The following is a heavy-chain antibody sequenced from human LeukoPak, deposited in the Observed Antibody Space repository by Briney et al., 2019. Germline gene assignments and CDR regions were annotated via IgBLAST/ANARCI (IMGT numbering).Heavy chain of an antibody. CDR2: ISSSSSYI. Sequence: GGSLRLPCAASGFTFSSYSMNWVRQAPGKGLEWVSSISSSSSYIYYADSVKGRFTISRDNAKNSLYLQMNSLRAEDTAVYYCARDMTTVTSYYYYYMDVWGKGTTVTVSS. CDR3: ARDMTTVTSYYYYYMDV. D-gene: IGHD4-17*01. J-gene: IGHJ6*03. CDR1: GFTFSSYS. V-gene: IGHV3-21*01.